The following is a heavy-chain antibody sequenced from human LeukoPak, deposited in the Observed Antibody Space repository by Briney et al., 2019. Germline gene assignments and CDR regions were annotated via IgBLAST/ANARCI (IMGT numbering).Heavy chain of an antibody. CDR3: ARDSGYYDFWSGVADY. D-gene: IGHD3-3*01. Sequence: SQTLSLTCTVSGGSISSCSYYWSWIRQPAGKGLEWIERIYTSGSTNYNPSLKSRVTISVDTSKNQFSLKLSSVTAADTAVYYCARDSGYYDFWSGVADYWGQGTLVTVSS. CDR1: GGSISSCSYY. J-gene: IGHJ4*02. V-gene: IGHV4-61*02. CDR2: IYTSGST.